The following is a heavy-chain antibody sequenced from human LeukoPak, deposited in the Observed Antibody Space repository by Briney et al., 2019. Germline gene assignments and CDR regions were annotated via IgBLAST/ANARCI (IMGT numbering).Heavy chain of an antibody. CDR1: GGTFSSYA. CDR3: ARNQPDYNWILPDY. V-gene: IGHV1-69*06. D-gene: IGHD1-20*01. J-gene: IGHJ4*02. Sequence: SVKVSCKASGGTFSSYAISWVRQAPGQGLEWMGGIIPIFGTANYAQKFQGRVTITADKSTSTAYMELSSLRSEDTAVYYCARNQPDYNWILPDYWGQGTLVTVSS. CDR2: IIPIFGTA.